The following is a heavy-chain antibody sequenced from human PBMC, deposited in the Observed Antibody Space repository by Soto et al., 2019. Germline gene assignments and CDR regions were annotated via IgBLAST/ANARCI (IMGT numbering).Heavy chain of an antibody. CDR2: IIPIFGTA. CDR3: ARARGYSYGWPSRDSGGMDV. V-gene: IGHV1-69*13. Sequence: ASVKVSCKASGGTFSSYAISWVRQAPGQGLEWMGGIIPIFGTANYAQKFQGRVTITADESTSTAYMELSSLRSEDTAVYYCARARGYSYGWPSRDSGGMDVWGQGTTVTVSS. J-gene: IGHJ6*02. D-gene: IGHD5-18*01. CDR1: GGTFSSYA.